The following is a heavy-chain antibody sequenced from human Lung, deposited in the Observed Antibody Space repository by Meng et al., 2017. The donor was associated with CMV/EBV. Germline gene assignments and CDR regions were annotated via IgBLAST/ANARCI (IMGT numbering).Heavy chain of an antibody. CDR1: GFIFSNYG. J-gene: IGHJ4*02. CDR3: ANILYSSSSDY. CDR2: ISYDGSSR. Sequence: SCADSGFIFSNYGMHWFRQAPGKGLEWVAIISYDGSSRYYGDSVKGRFTISRDNSKNTLYLQMDSLRANDTAVYYCANILYSSSSDYWGQGTLVTVSS. D-gene: IGHD6-6*01. V-gene: IGHV3-30*18.